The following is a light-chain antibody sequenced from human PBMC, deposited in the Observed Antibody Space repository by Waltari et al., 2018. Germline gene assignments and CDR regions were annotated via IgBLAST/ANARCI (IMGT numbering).Light chain of an antibody. CDR3: QAWDSSTVV. CDR1: KLGDKY. J-gene: IGLJ2*01. Sequence: SYELTQPPSVSVSPGQTARTTCSGDKLGDKYACWYQQKPGQSPVLVIYQDSKRPSGIPGRFSGSNSGNTATLTISGTQAMDEADYYCQAWDSSTVVFGGGTKLTVL. CDR2: QDS. V-gene: IGLV3-1*01.